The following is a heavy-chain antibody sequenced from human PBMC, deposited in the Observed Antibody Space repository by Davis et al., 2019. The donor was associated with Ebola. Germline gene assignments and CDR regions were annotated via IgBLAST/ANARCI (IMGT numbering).Heavy chain of an antibody. CDR1: GGSLSGYY. CDR2: ITHSGST. J-gene: IGHJ6*03. CDR3: AKLPGPHYYDYYVDV. V-gene: IGHV4-34*01. Sequence: PSETLSLTCAVYGGSLSGYYWSWIRQPPGKGLEWIGEITHSGSTNLNPSLKSRVTLSVVTSRNQFSLRLSSVTAADTAVYYCAKLPGPHYYDYYVDVWGRGTTVTVSS. D-gene: IGHD1-14*01.